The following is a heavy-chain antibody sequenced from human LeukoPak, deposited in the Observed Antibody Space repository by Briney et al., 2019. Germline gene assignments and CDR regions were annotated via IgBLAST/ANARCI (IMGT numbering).Heavy chain of an antibody. V-gene: IGHV4-59*01. CDR2: IYYSGST. J-gene: IGHJ5*02. Sequence: SETLSLTCTVSGGSISSYYWSWIRQPPGKGLEWIGYIYYSGSTNYNPSLKSRVTISVDTSKDQFSLKLSSVTAADTAVYYCARGGNYWPQWWFDPWGRGTLVSVSS. CDR3: ARGGNYWPQWWFDP. CDR1: GGSISSYY. D-gene: IGHD1-26*01.